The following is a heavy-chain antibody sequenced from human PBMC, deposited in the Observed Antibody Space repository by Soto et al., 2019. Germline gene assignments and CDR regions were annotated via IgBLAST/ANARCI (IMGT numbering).Heavy chain of an antibody. Sequence: GESLKISCKGSGYNFTSYWISWVRQMPGKGLEWMGIIYPADSDTKYSPSFQGQVTMSADKSINTAYLQWSSLKASDTAMYYCARHSNYDFWSSYPDYWGQGALVTVSS. CDR1: GYNFTSYW. V-gene: IGHV5-51*01. D-gene: IGHD3-3*01. CDR3: ARHSNYDFWSSYPDY. J-gene: IGHJ4*02. CDR2: IYPADSDT.